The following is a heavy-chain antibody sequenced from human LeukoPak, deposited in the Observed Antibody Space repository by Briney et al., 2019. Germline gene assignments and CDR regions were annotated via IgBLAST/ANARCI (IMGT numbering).Heavy chain of an antibody. J-gene: IGHJ4*02. CDR2: ISGSGGGT. V-gene: IGHV3-23*01. CDR3: AKRGVVIRVILVGFHKEAYYFDS. D-gene: IGHD3-22*01. CDR1: GITLSNYG. Sequence: GGSLRLSCAVSGITLSNYGMTWVRQAPAKGLEGVAGISGSGGGTNYADSVKGRFTISRDNSKNTLYLQMNSLRAEDTAVYFCAKRGVVIRVILVGFHKEAYYFDSWGQGALVTVSS.